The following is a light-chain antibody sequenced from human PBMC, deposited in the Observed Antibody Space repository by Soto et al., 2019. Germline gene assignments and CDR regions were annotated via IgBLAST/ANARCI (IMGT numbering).Light chain of an antibody. CDR2: DTS. J-gene: IGKJ5*01. Sequence: EMVLTQSPATLSLSPGETAALSCRASQSVSMYLAWYQQRPGQAPRLLIYDTSNRATGIPARFSARGFGTDFTLITSNLEPEDSAVYYCQHRSNWPPITFGQGTRLEIK. CDR1: QSVSMY. V-gene: IGKV3-11*01. CDR3: QHRSNWPPIT.